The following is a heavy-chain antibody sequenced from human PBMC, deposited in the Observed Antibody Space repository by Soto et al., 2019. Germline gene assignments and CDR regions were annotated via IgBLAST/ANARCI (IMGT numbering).Heavy chain of an antibody. D-gene: IGHD5-12*01. Sequence: SECLSLTCTVSGGSVSSADYHGSWIRQPPGKGLEWIGYIYYSGSSYYNPSLMSRVAMSVDTSKNHFSLKLRSVTAADTAVYYCARMYGGYGGGVDYWGQGTQVTVSS. J-gene: IGHJ4*02. CDR1: GGSVSSADYH. V-gene: IGHV4-30-4*01. CDR3: ARMYGGYGGGVDY. CDR2: IYYSGSS.